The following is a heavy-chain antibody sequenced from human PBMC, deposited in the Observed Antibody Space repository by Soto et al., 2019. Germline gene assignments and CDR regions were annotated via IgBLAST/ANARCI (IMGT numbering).Heavy chain of an antibody. D-gene: IGHD1-7*01. J-gene: IGHJ4*03. CDR3: AKLAPELSTSPRYFDS. CDR2: ISPTGGTT. Sequence: GGSLRLSCATPGFIFRIYDMSWVRQAPGKGLEWVSGISPTGGTTYYADSVKGRFTISRDNSGHTLFLTLKSLRVDDTAIYYCAKLAPELSTSPRYFDSWRQGALVTVSS. CDR1: GFIFRIYD. V-gene: IGHV3-23*01.